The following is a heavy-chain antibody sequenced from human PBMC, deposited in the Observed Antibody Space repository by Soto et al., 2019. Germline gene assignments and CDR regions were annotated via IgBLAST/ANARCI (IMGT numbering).Heavy chain of an antibody. CDR1: GFTFSSYA. Sequence: TGGSLRLSCAASGFTFSSYAMSWVRQAPGKGLEWVSAISGSGGSTYYADSVKGRFTISRDNSKNTLYLQMNSLRAEDTAVYYCARARRDTYYYDSSGYSFDYWGQGTLVTVSS. V-gene: IGHV3-23*01. CDR2: ISGSGGST. D-gene: IGHD3-22*01. J-gene: IGHJ4*02. CDR3: ARARRDTYYYDSSGYSFDY.